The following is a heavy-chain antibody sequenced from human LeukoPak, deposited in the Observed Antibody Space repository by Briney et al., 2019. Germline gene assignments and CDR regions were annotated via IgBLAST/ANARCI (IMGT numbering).Heavy chain of an antibody. CDR2: IYHSGST. D-gene: IGHD2-2*01. CDR1: GYSISSGYY. Sequence: SETLSRTCTGSGYSISSGYYWGWIRQPPGKGPEWIGSIYHSGSTYYNPSLKSRVTISVDTSKNQFSLKLSSVTAADTAVYYCARVAPATYYMDVWGKGTTVTVP. J-gene: IGHJ6*03. CDR3: ARVAPATYYMDV. V-gene: IGHV4-38-2*02.